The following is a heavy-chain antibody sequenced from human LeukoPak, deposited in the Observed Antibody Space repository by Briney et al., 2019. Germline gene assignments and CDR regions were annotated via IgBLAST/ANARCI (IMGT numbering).Heavy chain of an antibody. D-gene: IGHD3-10*01. Sequence: GGSLRLSSAAPGLTFSSYSMSWDRQAPGKGLEWVSSISSSSSYIYYADSVKGRFTISRDNAKNSLYLQMNSLRAEDTAVYYCARVTMIRGVIINFDYWGQGTLVTVSS. J-gene: IGHJ4*02. CDR1: GLTFSSYS. CDR2: ISSSSSYI. V-gene: IGHV3-21*01. CDR3: ARVTMIRGVIINFDY.